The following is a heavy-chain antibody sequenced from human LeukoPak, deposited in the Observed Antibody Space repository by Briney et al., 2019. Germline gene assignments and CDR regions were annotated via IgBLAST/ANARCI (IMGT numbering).Heavy chain of an antibody. CDR3: ARDPTRYSGSSPSGY. CDR2: ISSSGSTI. D-gene: IGHD1-26*01. J-gene: IGHJ4*02. V-gene: IGHV3-48*04. CDR1: GFTFSSYA. Sequence: GGSLRLSCAASGFTFSSYAMSWVRQAPGKGLEWVSYISSSGSTIYYADSVKGRFTISRDNAKNSLYLQMNSLRAEDTAVYYCARDPTRYSGSSPSGYWGQGTLVTVSS.